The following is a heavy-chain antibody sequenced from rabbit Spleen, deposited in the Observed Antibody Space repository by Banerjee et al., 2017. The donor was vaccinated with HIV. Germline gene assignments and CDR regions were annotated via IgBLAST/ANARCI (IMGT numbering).Heavy chain of an antibody. D-gene: IGHD1-1*01. Sequence: QSLEESGGGLVQPEGSLTLTCTASGFSFSSGYDMCWVRQAPGKGLEWIACIYTGSGTTYYASWAKCRFTISKTSSTTVTLQMTSLTAADTATYFCARGSGTTAFYGMDLWGPGTLVTVS. CDR1: GFSFSSGYD. J-gene: IGHJ6*01. CDR3: ARGSGTTAFYGMDL. CDR2: IYTGSGTT. V-gene: IGHV1S40*01.